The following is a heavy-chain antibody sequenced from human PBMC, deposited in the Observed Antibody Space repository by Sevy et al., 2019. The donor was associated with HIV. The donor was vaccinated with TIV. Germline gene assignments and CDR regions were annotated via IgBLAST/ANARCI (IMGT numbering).Heavy chain of an antibody. J-gene: IGHJ4*02. V-gene: IGHV1-24*01. CDR3: ATTREYYSDSSGYIDY. Sequence: ASVKVSCKVSGYTLTQLSMHWVRQAPGKGLEWMGRFDPEDGETIYAQKFQGRVTMTEDTSTDTAYMELSSLGSEDTAVYYCATTREYYSDSSGYIDYWGQGTLVTVSS. D-gene: IGHD3-22*01. CDR2: FDPEDGET. CDR1: GYTLTQLS.